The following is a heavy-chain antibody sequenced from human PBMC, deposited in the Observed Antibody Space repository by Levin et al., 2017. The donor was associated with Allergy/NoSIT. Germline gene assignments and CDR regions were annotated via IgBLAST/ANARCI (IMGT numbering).Heavy chain of an antibody. CDR2: VRGSGGIT. Sequence: GGSLRLSCAASGFHFTNYAMGWVRQPPGKGLEWVSEVRGSGGITNYADSVKGRFTVSRDNSKNTLYLHLNSLRVDDTAVYYCARRWDYYGSGNYYSDWGQGSLVTVSS. CDR3: ARRWDYYGSGNYYSD. V-gene: IGHV3-23*01. J-gene: IGHJ4*02. D-gene: IGHD3-10*01. CDR1: GFHFTNYA.